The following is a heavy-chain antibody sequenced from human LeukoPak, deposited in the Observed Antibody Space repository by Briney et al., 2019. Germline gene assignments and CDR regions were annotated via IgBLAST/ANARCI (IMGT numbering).Heavy chain of an antibody. CDR2: IRYDGSDK. CDR3: AKVPRTIFGVVPPHYFDY. V-gene: IGHV3-30*02. J-gene: IGHJ4*02. Sequence: GGSLRLSCAASGFTFSSYGMHWVRQAPGKGLEWVTFIRYDGSDKYYADSVKGRFTISRDNSKNTLYLQMNSLRAEDTAVYYCAKVPRTIFGVVPPHYFDYWGQGTLVTVSS. CDR1: GFTFSSYG. D-gene: IGHD3-3*01.